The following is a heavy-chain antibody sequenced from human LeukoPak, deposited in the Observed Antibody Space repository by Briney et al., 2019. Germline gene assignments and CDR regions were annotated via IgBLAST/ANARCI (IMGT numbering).Heavy chain of an antibody. Sequence: GGSLRLSCEGSGFTFSDYWMGWVRQAPGKGLEWVANIIKDGSDKYYVDSVKGRFSISRDNTKNSVYLQMSGLRVEDTAVYYCARFLRGRFLGSSPPGYWGQGTLVTVSS. V-gene: IGHV3-7*03. CDR2: IIKDGSDK. CDR3: ARFLRGRFLGSSPPGY. CDR1: GFTFSDYW. J-gene: IGHJ4*02. D-gene: IGHD3-3*01.